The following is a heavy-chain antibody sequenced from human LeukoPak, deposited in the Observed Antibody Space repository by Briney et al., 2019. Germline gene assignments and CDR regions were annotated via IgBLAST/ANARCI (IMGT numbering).Heavy chain of an antibody. V-gene: IGHV5-51*01. Sequence: GESLKISCKGSGYSFTSYWIGWVRQMPGKGLEWMGIIYPGDSETRYSPSFQGQVTISADKSTSTAYLQWSSLKASDTAMYYCARRSICSSTSCAPFDYWGQGTLVTVSS. D-gene: IGHD2-2*01. CDR3: ARRSICSSTSCAPFDY. J-gene: IGHJ4*02. CDR1: GYSFTSYW. CDR2: IYPGDSET.